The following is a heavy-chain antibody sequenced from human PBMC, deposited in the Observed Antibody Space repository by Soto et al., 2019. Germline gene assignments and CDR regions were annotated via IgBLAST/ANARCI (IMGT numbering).Heavy chain of an antibody. CDR1: GGSISSSSYY. CDR3: ARQVTIFGVGEIGSPANFDY. Sequence: SETLSLTCTVSGGSISSSSYYWGWIRQPPGKGLEWIGSIYYSGSTYYNPSLKSRVTISVDTSKNQFSLKLSSVTAADTAVYYCARQVTIFGVGEIGSPANFDYWGQGTLVTVSS. J-gene: IGHJ4*02. V-gene: IGHV4-39*01. CDR2: IYYSGST. D-gene: IGHD3-3*01.